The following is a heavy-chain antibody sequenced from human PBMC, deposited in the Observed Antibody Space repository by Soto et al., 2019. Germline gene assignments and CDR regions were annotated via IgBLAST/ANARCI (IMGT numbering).Heavy chain of an antibody. V-gene: IGHV1-46*01. D-gene: IGHD3-10*01. CDR1: GYTFTTHY. CDR3: ARDRPALWFGELSYYFDY. J-gene: IGHJ4*02. CDR2: INPSGGST. Sequence: ASVKVSCKASGYTFTTHYIHWVRQAPGQGLEWMGIINPSGGSTSYAQKFQGRVTMTRDTSTSTVYMELSSLRSEDTAVYYCARDRPALWFGELSYYFDYWGQGTLVTVSS.